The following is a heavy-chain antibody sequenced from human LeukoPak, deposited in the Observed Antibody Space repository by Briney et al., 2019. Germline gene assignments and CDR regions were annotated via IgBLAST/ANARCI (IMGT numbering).Heavy chain of an antibody. D-gene: IGHD6-6*01. Sequence: GRSLRLSCAASGFTFDDYAMHWVRQAPGKGLEWVSGISWNSGSIAYADSVRGRSTISRDNVKNSLFLELNSLRPEDTALYYCAKDSSSGGHYFDYWGQGTLLTVSS. J-gene: IGHJ4*02. CDR1: GFTFDDYA. CDR2: ISWNSGSI. CDR3: AKDSSSGGHYFDY. V-gene: IGHV3-9*01.